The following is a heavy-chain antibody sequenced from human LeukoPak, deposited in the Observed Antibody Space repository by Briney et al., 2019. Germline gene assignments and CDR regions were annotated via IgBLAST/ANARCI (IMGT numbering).Heavy chain of an antibody. CDR2: MNPNSGNT. CDR3: AREGILTDNYYYYMDV. J-gene: IGHJ6*03. CDR1: GYTFTSYD. V-gene: IGHV1-8*03. D-gene: IGHD3-9*01. Sequence: ASVKVSCKASGYTFTSYDINWVRQATGQGLEGMGWMNPNSGNTGYAHKFQGRVTITRNHSIRTAYMEVSSLRSEDTAVYYCAREGILTDNYYYYMDVWGKGTTVTVSS.